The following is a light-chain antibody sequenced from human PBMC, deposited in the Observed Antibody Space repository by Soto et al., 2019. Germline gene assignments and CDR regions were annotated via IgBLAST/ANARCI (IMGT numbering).Light chain of an antibody. CDR2: GNS. V-gene: IGLV1-40*01. CDR1: SSNIGAGYD. CDR3: QSYDSSLSGFYV. J-gene: IGLJ1*01. Sequence: QSVLTQPPSVSGAPGQRVTISCTGSSSNIGAGYDVHWYQQLPGTAPKLLIYGNSNRPSGVPDRFSGSKSGTSASLAITGLQAEYEADYYCQSYDSSLSGFYVCGTGTKVTVL.